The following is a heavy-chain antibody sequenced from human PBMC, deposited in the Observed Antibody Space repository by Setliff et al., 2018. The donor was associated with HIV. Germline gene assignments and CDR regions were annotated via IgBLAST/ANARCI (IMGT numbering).Heavy chain of an antibody. J-gene: IGHJ3*02. Sequence: PGGSLCLSCAASGFTFSRYDMNWVRQAPGKGLECISYISSSASTLYYADSVKGRFTISRDNDKNSVYLQMNSLGADATAVYYCARSMRYDTSGWCFDGIDIWGQGTMVTVSS. D-gene: IGHD3-22*01. CDR2: ISSSASTL. V-gene: IGHV3-48*03. CDR3: ARSMRYDTSGWCFDGIDI. CDR1: GFTFSRYD.